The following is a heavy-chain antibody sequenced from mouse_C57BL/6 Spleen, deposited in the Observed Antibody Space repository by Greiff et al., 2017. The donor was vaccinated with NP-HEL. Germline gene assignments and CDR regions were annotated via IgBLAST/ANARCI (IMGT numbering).Heavy chain of an antibody. CDR1: GYSITSGYY. D-gene: IGHD1-2*01. Sequence: EVKLEESGPGLVKPSQSLSLTCSVTGYSITSGYYWNWIRQFPGNKLEWMGYISYDGSNNYNPSLKNRISITRDTSKNQFFLKLNSVTTEDTATYYCAPYGNYFDYWGQGTTLTVSS. J-gene: IGHJ2*01. V-gene: IGHV3-6*01. CDR2: ISYDGSN. CDR3: APYGNYFDY.